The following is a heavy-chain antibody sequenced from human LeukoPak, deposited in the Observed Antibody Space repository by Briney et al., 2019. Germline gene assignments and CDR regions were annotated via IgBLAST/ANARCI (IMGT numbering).Heavy chain of an antibody. Sequence: SQTLSLTCAISGDSVSSNSAAWNWIRQSPSRGLEWLGRTYYRSKWYNDYAVSVKSRITINPDTSKNQFSLQLNSVTPEDTAVYYCARDWRYCSGGSCPPRFDYWGQGTLVTVSS. V-gene: IGHV6-1*01. D-gene: IGHD2-15*01. CDR2: TYYRSKWYN. CDR3: ARDWRYCSGGSCPPRFDY. J-gene: IGHJ4*02. CDR1: GDSVSSNSAA.